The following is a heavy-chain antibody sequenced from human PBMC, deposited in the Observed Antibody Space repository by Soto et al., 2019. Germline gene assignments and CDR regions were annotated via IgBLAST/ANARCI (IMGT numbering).Heavy chain of an antibody. Sequence: GGSLRLSCAASGFTFSSYAMSWVRQAPGKGLEWVSAISGSGGSTYYADSVKGRFTISRDNSKNTLYLQMNSLRAEDTAVYYCAKAMVRGVTSLRSPFDYWGQGTLVTVSS. J-gene: IGHJ4*02. D-gene: IGHD3-10*01. V-gene: IGHV3-23*01. CDR1: GFTFSSYA. CDR2: ISGSGGST. CDR3: AKAMVRGVTSLRSPFDY.